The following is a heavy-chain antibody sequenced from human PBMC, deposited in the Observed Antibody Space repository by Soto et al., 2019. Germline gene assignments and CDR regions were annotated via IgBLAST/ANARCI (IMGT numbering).Heavy chain of an antibody. J-gene: IGHJ6*02. CDR1: GGSISSSNW. CDR3: ARPRDYYYYYGMDV. CDR2: IYHSGST. Sequence: SETLSLTCAVSGGSISSSNWWSWVRQPPGKGLEWIGEIYHSGSTNYNPSLKSRVTISVDKSKNQFSLKLSSVTAADTAVYYCARPRDYYYYYGMDVWGQGTTVTVSS. V-gene: IGHV4-4*02.